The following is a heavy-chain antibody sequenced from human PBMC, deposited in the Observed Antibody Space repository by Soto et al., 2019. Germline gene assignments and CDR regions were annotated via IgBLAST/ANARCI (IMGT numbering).Heavy chain of an antibody. CDR2: IYYSGST. CDR3: ARQVRFDWLSYPDYFDY. Sequence: PSETLSLTCTVSGGSISSSSYYWGWIRQPPGKGLEWIGSIYYSGSTYYNPSLKSRVTISVDTSKNQFSLKLSSVTAADTAVYYCARQVRFDWLSYPDYFDYWGQGTLVTVSS. V-gene: IGHV4-39*01. CDR1: GGSISSSSYY. J-gene: IGHJ4*02. D-gene: IGHD3-9*01.